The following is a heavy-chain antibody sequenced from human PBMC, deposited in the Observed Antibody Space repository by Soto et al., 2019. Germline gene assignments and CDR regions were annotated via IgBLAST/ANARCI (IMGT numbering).Heavy chain of an antibody. D-gene: IGHD6-19*01. CDR3: ANGEGIAVAGNFDY. CDR2: ISGSGGST. J-gene: IGHJ4*02. Sequence: EVQLLESGGGLVQPGGSLRLSCAASGFTFSSYAMSWVRQAPGKGPEWVSAISGSGGSTYYADSVKGRFTISRDNSKNTLYLQMNSLRAEDTAVYYCANGEGIAVAGNFDYWGQGTLVTVSS. V-gene: IGHV3-23*01. CDR1: GFTFSSYA.